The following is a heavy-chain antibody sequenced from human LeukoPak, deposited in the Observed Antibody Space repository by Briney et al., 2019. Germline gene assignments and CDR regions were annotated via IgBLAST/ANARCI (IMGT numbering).Heavy chain of an antibody. V-gene: IGHV4-31*03. CDR2: IYYSGST. CDR1: GGSISSGGYY. J-gene: IGHJ5*02. CDR3: ARRGYSYGYGGFGGVNRFDP. Sequence: PSETLSLTCTVSGGSISSGGYYWSWIRQHPGKGLEWIGYIYYSGSTYYNPSLKSRVTTSVDTSKNQFSLKLSSVTAADTAVYYCARRGYSYGYGGFGGVNRFDPWGQGTLVTVSS. D-gene: IGHD5-18*01.